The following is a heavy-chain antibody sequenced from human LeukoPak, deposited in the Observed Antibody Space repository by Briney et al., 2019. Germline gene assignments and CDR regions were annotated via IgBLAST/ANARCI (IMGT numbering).Heavy chain of an antibody. CDR3: ARVGGWDYYFDY. Sequence: SETLSLTCAVSGGSISSGGYSWSWIRQPPGKGLEWIGYIYHSGSTYYNPSLKSRVTISVDRSKNQFSLKLSSVAAADTAVYYCARVGGWDYYFDYWGQGTLVTVSS. CDR2: IYHSGST. CDR1: GGSISSGGYS. J-gene: IGHJ4*02. D-gene: IGHD6-19*01. V-gene: IGHV4-30-2*01.